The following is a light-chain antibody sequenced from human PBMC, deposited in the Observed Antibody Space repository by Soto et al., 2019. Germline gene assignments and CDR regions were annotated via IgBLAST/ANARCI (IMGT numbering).Light chain of an antibody. CDR3: QQYGSSLSIT. J-gene: IGKJ5*01. CDR1: QSVSSNY. V-gene: IGKV3-20*01. CDR2: GAS. Sequence: EIVLTQSPGTLSLSPGERATLSCRASQSVSSNYLAWYQQKPGKAPRLLIYGASSRATGIPDRFSGSGSGTAFTLTISRLEPEDFAVYYCQQYGSSLSITFGQGTRLEI.